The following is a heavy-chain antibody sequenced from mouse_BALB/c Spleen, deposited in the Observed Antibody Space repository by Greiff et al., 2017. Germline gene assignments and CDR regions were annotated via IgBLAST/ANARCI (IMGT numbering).Heavy chain of an antibody. V-gene: IGHV1-69*02. CDR1: GYTFTSYW. Sequence: VQLQQPGAELVKPGASVKLSCKASGYTFTSYWMHWVKQRPGQGLEWIGEIDPSDSYTNYNQKFKGKATLTVDKSSSTAYMQLSSLTSEDSAVYYCARYYGSSPYYFDYWGQGTTLTVSS. CDR3: ARYYGSSPYYFDY. CDR2: IDPSDSYT. J-gene: IGHJ2*01. D-gene: IGHD1-1*01.